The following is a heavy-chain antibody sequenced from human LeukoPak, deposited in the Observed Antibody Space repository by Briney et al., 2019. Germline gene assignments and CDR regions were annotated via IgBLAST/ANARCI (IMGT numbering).Heavy chain of an antibody. CDR3: ARDRDTAYNPFEY. Sequence: GGSLRLSCAASGFTFSNHEMNWVRRAPGKGLEWVSYITSTGSTTYYADFVRGRFTISRDNAKNSLYLQMNSLRAEDTAVYYCARDRDTAYNPFEYWGLGTLVTVSS. CDR2: ITSTGSTT. D-gene: IGHD1-1*01. J-gene: IGHJ4*02. CDR1: GFTFSNHE. V-gene: IGHV3-48*03.